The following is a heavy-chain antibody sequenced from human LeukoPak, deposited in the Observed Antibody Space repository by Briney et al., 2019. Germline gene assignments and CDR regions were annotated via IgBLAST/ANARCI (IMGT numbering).Heavy chain of an antibody. V-gene: IGHV3-21*01. J-gene: IGHJ4*02. D-gene: IGHD4-17*01. CDR3: ARSHDYGDYVLGY. CDR1: GFTFSSYS. CDR2: ISSSSSYI. Sequence: GGSLRLSCAASGFTFSSYSMNWVRQAPGKGLEWVSSISSSSSYIYYADSVKGRFTTSRDNAKNSLYLQMNSLRAEDTAVYYCARSHDYGDYVLGYWGQGTLVTVSS.